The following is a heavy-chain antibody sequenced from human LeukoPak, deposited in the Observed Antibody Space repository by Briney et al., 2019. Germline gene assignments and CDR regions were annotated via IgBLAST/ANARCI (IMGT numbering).Heavy chain of an antibody. CDR1: GYTFTSYD. CDR3: ARPFTLPDHYYYGMDV. CDR2: MNPNSGNT. D-gene: IGHD3-16*01. J-gene: IGHJ6*02. V-gene: IGHV1-8*01. Sequence: GASVKVSCKASGYTFTSYDINWVRQATGQGLEWMGWMNPNSGNTGYAQKFQGRVTMTRNTSISTAYMELSSLRSEDTAVYYCARPFTLPDHYYYGMDVWGQGTTVTVSS.